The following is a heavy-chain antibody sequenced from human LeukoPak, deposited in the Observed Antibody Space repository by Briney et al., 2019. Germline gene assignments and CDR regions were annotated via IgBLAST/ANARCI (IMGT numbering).Heavy chain of an antibody. CDR3: ARGPIYYYDSSGYYYGGDFDY. J-gene: IGHJ4*02. Sequence: SVKVSCKASGGTFSSYAISWVRQAPGQGLEWMGGIIPIFGTANYAQKFQGRVTITTDVSTRTAYMELSRLRSEDTAVYYCARGPIYYYDSSGYYYGGDFDYWGQGTLVTVSS. CDR1: GGTFSSYA. D-gene: IGHD3-22*01. V-gene: IGHV1-69*05. CDR2: IIPIFGTA.